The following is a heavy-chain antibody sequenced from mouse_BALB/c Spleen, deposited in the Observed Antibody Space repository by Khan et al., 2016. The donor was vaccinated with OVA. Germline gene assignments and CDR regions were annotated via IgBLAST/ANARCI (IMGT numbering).Heavy chain of an antibody. V-gene: IGHV1-4*01. CDR3: SERTTWYAMDY. Sequence: QVQLQQSGAELARPGASVKMSCKASGYTFPSNTMHWVKQRPGQGLEWIGYINPRSDYTIYNQKFKDKVTLTADISSTTAYMQLSSLTSDDSAVYYYSERTTWYAMDYWGQGTSVTVSS. J-gene: IGHJ4*01. D-gene: IGHD2-14*01. CDR1: GYTFPSNT. CDR2: INPRSDYT.